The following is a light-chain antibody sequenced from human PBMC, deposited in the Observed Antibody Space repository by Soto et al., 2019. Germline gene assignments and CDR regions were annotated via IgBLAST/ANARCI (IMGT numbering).Light chain of an antibody. CDR3: SSYAGSNNFV. CDR1: SSDVGYYDY. Sequence: QSALTQPPSASGFPGQSVTISCTGTSSDVGYYDYVSWYQQHPGKAPKLVIYEVTKRASGVPDPVSASKSGNTASLTVSGLRAQDESDYYCSSYAGSNNFVFGSWTKLTVL. J-gene: IGLJ1*01. CDR2: EVT. V-gene: IGLV2-8*01.